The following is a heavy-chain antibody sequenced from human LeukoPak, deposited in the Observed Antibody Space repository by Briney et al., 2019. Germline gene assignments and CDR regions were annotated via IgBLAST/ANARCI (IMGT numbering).Heavy chain of an antibody. CDR2: ISSSSSYI. D-gene: IGHD5-18*01. CDR1: GFTFSSYS. Sequence: GGSLRLSCAASGFTFSSYSMNWVRQAPGKGLEWVSSISSSSSYIYYADSVKGRFSISRDNAKNSLYLQMNSLRAEDTAVYYCARDAVDTANAVWGQGTTVTVSS. V-gene: IGHV3-21*01. J-gene: IGHJ6*02. CDR3: ARDAVDTANAV.